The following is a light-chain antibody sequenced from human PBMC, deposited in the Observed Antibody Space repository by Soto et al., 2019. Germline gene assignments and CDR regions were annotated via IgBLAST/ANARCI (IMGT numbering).Light chain of an antibody. CDR3: QQYGSSSWT. J-gene: IGKJ1*01. Sequence: EIVLTQSPGTLSLSPGERATLSCRASQSVSSIYLAWYQHKPGQAPRLLIYGASSRATGIPDRFSGSGSGTDFTLPISRLEHEDFAVYYCQQYGSSSWTFGRGTTVEIK. CDR1: QSVSSIY. CDR2: GAS. V-gene: IGKV3-20*01.